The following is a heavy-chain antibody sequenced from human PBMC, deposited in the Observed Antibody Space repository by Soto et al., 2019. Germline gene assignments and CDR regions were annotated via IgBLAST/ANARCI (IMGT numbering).Heavy chain of an antibody. Sequence: QVQLQQWGAGLLKPSETLSLNCGVSGGSFSGYYWSWIRQPPGKGLEWIGEINHIGIADYNPSLKTRVTISVDTSKTQISLKLSSVTAADSGVYYCAGETSDYDFLAAPTTFDIWGQGTMVSVSS. V-gene: IGHV4-34*01. CDR3: AGETSDYDFLAAPTTFDI. CDR2: INHIGIA. CDR1: GGSFSGYY. D-gene: IGHD3-9*01. J-gene: IGHJ3*02.